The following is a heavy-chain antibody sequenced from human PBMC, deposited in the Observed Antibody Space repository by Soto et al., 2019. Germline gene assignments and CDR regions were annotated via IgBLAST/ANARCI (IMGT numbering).Heavy chain of an antibody. CDR3: ATAPVLRFLEWSPFGPSGYFDY. J-gene: IGHJ4*02. CDR1: GFTFSSYS. V-gene: IGHV3-21*01. D-gene: IGHD3-3*01. Sequence: PGGSLRLSCAASGFTFSSYSMNWVRQAPGKWLEWVSSISSSSYIYYADSVKGRFTISRDNAKNSLYLQMNSLRAEDTAVYYCATAPVLRFLEWSPFGPSGYFDYWGQGXLVTVYS. CDR2: ISSSSYI.